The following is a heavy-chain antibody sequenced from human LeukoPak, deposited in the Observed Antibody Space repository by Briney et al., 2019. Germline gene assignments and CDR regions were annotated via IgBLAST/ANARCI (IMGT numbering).Heavy chain of an antibody. J-gene: IGHJ4*02. D-gene: IGHD6-25*01. Sequence: PSETLSLTCTVSGGSISNYYWSWIRQPPGKGLEWIGEINHSGSANYNPSLKSRVTISVDTSKNQFSLKLSSVTAADTAVYYCARGLADSRLEVFFGYWGQGTLVTVSS. CDR2: INHSGSA. CDR3: ARGLADSRLEVFFGY. CDR1: GGSISNYY. V-gene: IGHV4-34*01.